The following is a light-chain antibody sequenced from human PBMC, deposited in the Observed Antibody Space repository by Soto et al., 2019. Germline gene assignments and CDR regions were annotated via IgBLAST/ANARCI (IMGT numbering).Light chain of an antibody. CDR3: QQRSIWPQT. CDR1: QSVSSY. CDR2: DAS. Sequence: EIVLTQSPATLSLSPGERATLSCRASQSVSSYLAWYQQKPGQAPTLLIYDASNRATGIPARFSGIGSGTDFTLTISSLEPEDFAVYYCQQRSIWPQTFGQGTKLEIK. V-gene: IGKV3-11*01. J-gene: IGKJ2*01.